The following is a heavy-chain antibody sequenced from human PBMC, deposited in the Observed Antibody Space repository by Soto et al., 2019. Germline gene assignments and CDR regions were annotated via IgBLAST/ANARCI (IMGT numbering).Heavy chain of an antibody. J-gene: IGHJ4*02. CDR2: ISAYSGNT. Sequence: QVQLVQSGAEVKKPGASVKVSCKASGYTFTSYGISWVRQAPGQGLEWMGWISAYSGNTNYAQNLQGRVTMTTDTSTSTAYMELRSLRADDTAVYYCARQYDILTGYYLEVGYWGQGTLVTVSS. D-gene: IGHD3-9*01. CDR1: GYTFTSYG. CDR3: ARQYDILTGYYLEVGY. V-gene: IGHV1-18*01.